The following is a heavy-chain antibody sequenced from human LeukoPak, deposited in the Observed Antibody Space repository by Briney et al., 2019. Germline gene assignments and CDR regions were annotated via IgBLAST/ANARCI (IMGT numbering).Heavy chain of an antibody. CDR1: GGSISSSSYY. Sequence: SETLSLTCTVSGGSISSSSYYWSWIRQPAGKGLEWIGRIYTSGSTNYNPSLKSRVTMSVDTSKNQFSLKLSSVTAADTAVYYYARTTIAAAYSDAFDIWGQGTMVTVSS. CDR3: ARTTIAAAYSDAFDI. J-gene: IGHJ3*02. D-gene: IGHD6-13*01. CDR2: IYTSGST. V-gene: IGHV4-61*02.